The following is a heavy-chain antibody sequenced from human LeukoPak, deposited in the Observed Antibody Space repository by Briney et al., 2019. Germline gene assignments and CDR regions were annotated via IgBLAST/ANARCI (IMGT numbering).Heavy chain of an antibody. V-gene: IGHV3-30*02. J-gene: IGHJ4*02. CDR3: ARDKGPYYYDSSGYYHFDY. D-gene: IGHD3-22*01. CDR1: GFVFSDYG. Sequence: GGSLRLSCAASGFVFSDYGMHWVRQAPGKGLEWVAFIRYDGSSEFYADSVKGRFTISRDNSKNTLYLQMNGLRAEDTAVYYCARDKGPYYYDSSGYYHFDYWGQGTLVTVSS. CDR2: IRYDGSSE.